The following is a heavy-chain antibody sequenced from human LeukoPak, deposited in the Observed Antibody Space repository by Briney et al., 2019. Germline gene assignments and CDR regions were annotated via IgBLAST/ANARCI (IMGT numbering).Heavy chain of an antibody. D-gene: IGHD6-13*01. V-gene: IGHV4-39*01. Sequence: SETLSLTCTVSGGSISSSSYYWGWIRQPPGKGLEWIGSIYYSGSTYYNPSLKSRVTISVDTSKNQFSLKLRSVTAADTAVYYCARRQQLFDYWGQGTLVTVSS. J-gene: IGHJ4*02. CDR1: GGSISSSSYY. CDR3: ARRQQLFDY. CDR2: IYYSGST.